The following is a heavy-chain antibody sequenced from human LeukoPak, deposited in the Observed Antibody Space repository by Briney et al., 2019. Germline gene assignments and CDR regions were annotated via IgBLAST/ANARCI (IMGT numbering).Heavy chain of an antibody. D-gene: IGHD4-17*01. CDR1: GASVSGSNYY. J-gene: IGHJ2*01. CDR3: AREYGLSPFDL. Sequence: PSETLSLTCVVSGASVSGSNYYWGWIRQPPGKGLEWIGNIYSSGSTYYNASLQSRVTISIDTSKNQFSLKLSSVTAADTAVYYCAREYGLSPFDLWGRGTLVTVSS. V-gene: IGHV4-39*07. CDR2: IYSSGST.